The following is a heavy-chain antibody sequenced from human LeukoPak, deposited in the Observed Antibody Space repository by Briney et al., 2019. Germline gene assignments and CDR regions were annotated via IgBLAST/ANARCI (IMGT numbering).Heavy chain of an antibody. Sequence: SEXLSLTCTVSGGSISSYYWSWIRQPPGKGLEWIGYIYYSGSTNYNPSLKSRVTISVDTSKNQFSLKLSSVTAADTAVYYCARDRPYGIAARYYNWFDPWGQGTLVTVSS. CDR3: ARDRPYGIAARYYNWFDP. V-gene: IGHV4-59*01. CDR2: IYYSGST. J-gene: IGHJ5*02. CDR1: GGSISSYY. D-gene: IGHD6-6*01.